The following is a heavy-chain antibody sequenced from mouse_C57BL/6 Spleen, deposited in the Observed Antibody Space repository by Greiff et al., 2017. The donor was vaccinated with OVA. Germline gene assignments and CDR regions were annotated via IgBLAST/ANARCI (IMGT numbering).Heavy chain of an antibody. Sequence: VQLQQSGAELVKPGASVKISCKASGYAFSSYWMNWVKQRPGTGLEWIGQIYPGDGDTNYNGKFKGKATLTADKSSSTAYMQLSSLTSEDSAVYFCARSGGSSYVKGYFDVWGTGTTVTVSS. D-gene: IGHD1-1*01. J-gene: IGHJ1*03. CDR3: ARSGGSSYVKGYFDV. V-gene: IGHV1-80*01. CDR2: IYPGDGDT. CDR1: GYAFSSYW.